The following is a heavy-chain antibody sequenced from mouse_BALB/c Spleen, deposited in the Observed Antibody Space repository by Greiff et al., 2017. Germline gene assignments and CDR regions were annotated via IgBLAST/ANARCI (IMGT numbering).Heavy chain of an antibody. J-gene: IGHJ3*01. CDR3: ARIGYDYDTWFAY. D-gene: IGHD2-4*01. CDR2: IDPANGNT. V-gene: IGHV14-3*02. Sequence: EVQLQQSGAELVKPGASVKLSCTASGFNIKDTYMHWVKQRPEQSLEWIGRIDPANGNTKYDPKFQGKATITADTSSNTAYLQLSSLTSEDTAVYYCARIGYDYDTWFAYWGQGTLVTVSA. CDR1: GFNIKDTY.